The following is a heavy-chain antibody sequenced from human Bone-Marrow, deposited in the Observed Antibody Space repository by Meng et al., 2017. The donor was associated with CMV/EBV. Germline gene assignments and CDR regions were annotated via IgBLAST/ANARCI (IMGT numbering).Heavy chain of an antibody. Sequence: SETLSLTCTVSGGSISSYYWSWIRQPPGKGLEWIGYIYYSGSTNYNPSLKSRVTMSVDTSKNQFSLKLTSVTAADTAVYYCARQPPGSAAFNIWGRGTLVTVPS. V-gene: IGHV4-59*01. CDR3: ARQPPGSAAFNI. D-gene: IGHD3-10*01. CDR1: GGSISSYY. J-gene: IGHJ3*02. CDR2: IYYSGST.